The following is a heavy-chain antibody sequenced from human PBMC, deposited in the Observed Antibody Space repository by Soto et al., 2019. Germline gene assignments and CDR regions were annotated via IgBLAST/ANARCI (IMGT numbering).Heavy chain of an antibody. CDR1: GGSISSTNW. V-gene: IGHV4-4*02. D-gene: IGHD2-2*02. J-gene: IGHJ5*02. CDR3: ATLPPRIELRVLPIPT. Sequence: HVQLQQSGPGLVKPSGTLSLTCAVSGGSISSTNWWTWVRQSPGKRLEWIGEIYHSGSTNYNPSLRGRVTMSVDKSNNQFSLKMTYVTAADTAVYYCATLPPRIELRVLPIPTWGQGTLVTDSS. CDR2: IYHSGST.